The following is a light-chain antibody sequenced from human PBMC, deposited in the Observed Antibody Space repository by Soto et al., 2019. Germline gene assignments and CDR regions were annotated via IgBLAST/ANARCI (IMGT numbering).Light chain of an antibody. V-gene: IGKV3-11*01. J-gene: IGKJ4*01. CDR3: QQRSNWPSLT. CDR2: DAS. Sequence: EVVLTQSPVTLSLSPGERATLSCRASQSFRGLLAWYQQKPGQAPRLLIYDASNRATGIPARFSGSGSGTDFTLTISSLEPEDFAVYYCQQRSNWPSLTFGGGTKVDI. CDR1: QSFRGL.